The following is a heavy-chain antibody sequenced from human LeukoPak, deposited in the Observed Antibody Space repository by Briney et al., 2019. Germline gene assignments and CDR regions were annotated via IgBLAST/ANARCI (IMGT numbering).Heavy chain of an antibody. J-gene: IGHJ6*03. V-gene: IGHV4-4*07. CDR1: GGSISSYY. D-gene: IGHD6-19*01. CDR3: ARDRVCIAVAGTAQVYYYMDV. CDR2: IYTSGST. Sequence: PSDTLSLTCTVSGGSISSYYWSWIRQPAGPGLEWIGRIYTSGSTNYNPSLKSRAPMSVDTSKNQFSRKLSSVTAADTAVYYCARDRVCIAVAGTAQVYYYMDVWGKGTTVTVSS.